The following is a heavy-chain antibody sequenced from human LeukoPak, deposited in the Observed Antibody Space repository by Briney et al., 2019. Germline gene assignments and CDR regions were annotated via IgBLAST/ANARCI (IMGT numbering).Heavy chain of an antibody. CDR2: ISHDGSVK. Sequence: PGGSLRLSCAASGFTFSSYTIHCVRQAPGKGLEWVAVISHDGSVKSYAGSVMGRFTISRDNSQSALFLQMNNLRIEDTAIYYCAKESYGSSFDYWGQGTLVTVSS. CDR1: GFTFSSYT. CDR3: AKESYGSSFDY. V-gene: IGHV3-30*18. J-gene: IGHJ4*02. D-gene: IGHD6-13*01.